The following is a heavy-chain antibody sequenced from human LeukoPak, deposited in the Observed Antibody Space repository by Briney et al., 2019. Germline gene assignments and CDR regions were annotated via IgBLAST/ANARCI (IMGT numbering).Heavy chain of an antibody. D-gene: IGHD5-24*01. CDR3: ARGRRDGYNLEYFDN. Sequence: PSETLSLTCTVSGGSNSSYYWGWIRHPPGKGLQWIGSIYYSGSTYYNPSLKSRVTISVDTSKIQFSLKLSSVTAADTAVYYCARGRRDGYNLEYFDNWGQGTLVTVSS. CDR1: GGSNSSYY. V-gene: IGHV4-39*01. CDR2: IYYSGST. J-gene: IGHJ4*02.